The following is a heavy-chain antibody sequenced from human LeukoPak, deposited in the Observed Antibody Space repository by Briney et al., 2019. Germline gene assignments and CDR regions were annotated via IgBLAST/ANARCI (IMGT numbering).Heavy chain of an antibody. CDR2: ISSSGSTI. Sequence: GGSLRLSCAASGFTFSSYEMNWVRQAPGKGLEWVSYISSSGSTIYYADSVKGRFTISRDNAKNSLYLQMNSLRAEDTAVYYCAREFMPGYGSGLDYWDQGTLVTVSS. CDR1: GFTFSSYE. V-gene: IGHV3-48*03. J-gene: IGHJ4*02. CDR3: AREFMPGYGSGLDY. D-gene: IGHD3-10*01.